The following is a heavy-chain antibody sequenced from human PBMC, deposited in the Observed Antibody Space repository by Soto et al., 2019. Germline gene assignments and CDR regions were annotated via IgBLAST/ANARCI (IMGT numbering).Heavy chain of an antibody. CDR1: GFTVSSSQ. Sequence: EVQLVESGGGLIQSGGSLRLSCAASGFTVSSSQMTWVRQAPGKALEWVSVIFIGGTRQYAVSVQGRSTISRAYSKNTVYLQMNSLRAEATAVYYRARSGPYASGTYSFRHNRFDPWGQGALVTVSP. D-gene: IGHD3-10*01. J-gene: IGHJ5*02. CDR3: ARSGPYASGTYSFRHNRFDP. V-gene: IGHV3-53*01. CDR2: IFIGGTR.